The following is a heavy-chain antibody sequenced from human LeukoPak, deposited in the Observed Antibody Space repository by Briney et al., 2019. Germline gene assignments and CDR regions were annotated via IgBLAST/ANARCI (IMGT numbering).Heavy chain of an antibody. CDR3: ATTTIRLGF. CDR2: IYNGGST. J-gene: IGHJ4*02. Sequence: PSETLSLTCSVSGGSISSSSNSWGWIRQPPGKGLEWTGSIYNGGSTYYNPSLKSRVTISVDTSNNQFSLRLSSVTAADTAVYYCATTTIRLGFWGQGTLVTVSS. D-gene: IGHD1-26*01. V-gene: IGHV4-39*07. CDR1: GGSISSSSNS.